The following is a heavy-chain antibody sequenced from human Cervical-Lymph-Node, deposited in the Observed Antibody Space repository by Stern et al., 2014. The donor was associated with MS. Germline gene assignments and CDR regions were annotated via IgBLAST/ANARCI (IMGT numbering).Heavy chain of an antibody. CDR2: INTNTGKP. V-gene: IGHV7-4-1*02. D-gene: IGHD3-9*01. CDR3: VRALRDSDRHIAFDI. J-gene: IGHJ3*02. Sequence: QMQLVHSGSELKKPGASVTVSCKASGYSFSRYALNWVRQAPGQRLAWMGWINTNTGKPTYVQGFTGRFVVSLDTSVSTAYLQITSVRADDAAMYYCVRALRDSDRHIAFDIWGQGTLVTVSS. CDR1: GYSFSRYA.